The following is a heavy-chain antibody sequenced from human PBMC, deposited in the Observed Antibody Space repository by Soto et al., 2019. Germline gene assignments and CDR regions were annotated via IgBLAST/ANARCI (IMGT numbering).Heavy chain of an antibody. Sequence: QVQLVESGGGVVQPGRSLRLSCAASGFTFSCHGMHWVRQAPGKGLERVAVIWYDGSNNDYAESVKRRFTITRNNSKYTLYLQMNSLRAEDTAVYYCAGDLVMVRGVIITRWFDPWGQGTLVTVSS. J-gene: IGHJ5*02. CDR2: IWYDGSNN. V-gene: IGHV3-33*01. CDR1: GFTFSCHG. CDR3: AGDLVMVRGVIITRWFDP. D-gene: IGHD3-10*01.